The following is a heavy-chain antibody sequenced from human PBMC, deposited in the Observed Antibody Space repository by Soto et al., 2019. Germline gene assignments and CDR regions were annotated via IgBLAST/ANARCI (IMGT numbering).Heavy chain of an antibody. V-gene: IGHV3-23*01. CDR3: AKGAYGDYAH. CDR2: ISSSGGST. CDR1: GFTFSNYA. Sequence: VQLLESGGGLVQPGGSLRLSCAASGFTFSNYAMSWVRQAPGKGLEWVSAISSSGGSTYYADSVKARFTISRDNSKDTLYLQMNSLRAEDTAVYYCAKGAYGDYAHWGQGTLVTVSS. J-gene: IGHJ4*02. D-gene: IGHD4-17*01.